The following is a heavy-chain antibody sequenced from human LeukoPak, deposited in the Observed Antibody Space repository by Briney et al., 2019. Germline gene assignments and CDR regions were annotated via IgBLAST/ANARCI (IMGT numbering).Heavy chain of an antibody. J-gene: IGHJ4*02. CDR3: ARLLPPLHY. CDR1: GFTFSSYA. Sequence: PGGALRLSCAASGFTFSSYAMNWVRQAPGKGLEWGSAISGRGGNTYYAEFVKGRFTISRENTKKTLCLQMNSLRAEDTAVYYCARLLPPLHYWGQGTLLTVSS. CDR2: ISGRGGNT. V-gene: IGHV3-23*01.